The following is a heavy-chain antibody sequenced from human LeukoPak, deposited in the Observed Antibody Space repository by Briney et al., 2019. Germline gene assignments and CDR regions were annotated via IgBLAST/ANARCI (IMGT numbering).Heavy chain of an antibody. CDR1: GFTVSGNY. CDR2: IRYDGSNK. D-gene: IGHD3-22*01. J-gene: IGHJ4*02. CDR3: AKDGSYYYDSSGYSPFDY. V-gene: IGHV3-30*02. Sequence: GGSLRLSCAASGFTVSGNYMSWVRQAPGKGLEWVAFIRYDGSNKYYADSVKGRFTISRDNSKNTLYLQMNSLRAEDTAVYYCAKDGSYYYDSSGYSPFDYWGQGTLVTVSS.